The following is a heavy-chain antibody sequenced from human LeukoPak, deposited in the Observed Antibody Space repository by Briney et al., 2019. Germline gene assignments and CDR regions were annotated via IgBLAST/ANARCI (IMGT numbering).Heavy chain of an antibody. CDR3: ARHKSFDYLSPIDS. J-gene: IGHJ4*02. Sequence: SETLSLTCPVSGGSVSSSRYYWGWIRQPPGKGLEWIGSIYYTGSTYYKPSLKSRVTISVDASKNQISLKLSSVTAADTAVYFSARHKSFDYLSPIDSWGQGTLVTVSS. D-gene: IGHD3-9*01. CDR1: GGSVSSSRYY. CDR2: IYYTGST. V-gene: IGHV4-39*01.